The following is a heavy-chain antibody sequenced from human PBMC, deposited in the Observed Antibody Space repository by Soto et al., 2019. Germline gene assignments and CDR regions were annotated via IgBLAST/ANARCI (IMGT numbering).Heavy chain of an antibody. CDR3: ARGPIVVLQAAWFDP. CDR2: VFDTCST. J-gene: IGHJ5*02. D-gene: IGHD2-2*01. V-gene: IGHV4-59*01. Sequence: QEQLQESGPGLVKPSENLSLTCTVSGDSLRSYYWCWIRQPTGKGLEWIGCVFDTCSTDYNPALKSRVTISVDTSKNQFSLRLTSVTAADTAGYYGARGPIVVLQAAWFDPWGQGSLVTFSS. CDR1: GDSLRSYY.